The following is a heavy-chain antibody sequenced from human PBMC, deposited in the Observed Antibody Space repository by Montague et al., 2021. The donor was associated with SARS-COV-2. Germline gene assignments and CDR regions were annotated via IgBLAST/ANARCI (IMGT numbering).Heavy chain of an antibody. Sequence: SETLSLTCSVSGDSISTYHRSWIRQPAGKGLEWIGRIYNSGLSNSSPSLKSRVTISVDTSENQLSLKLSSVTAADTAVYYCARGFDYWGQGTLVTVSS. J-gene: IGHJ4*02. CDR2: IYNSGLS. CDR3: ARGFDY. V-gene: IGHV4-4*07. CDR1: GDSISTYH.